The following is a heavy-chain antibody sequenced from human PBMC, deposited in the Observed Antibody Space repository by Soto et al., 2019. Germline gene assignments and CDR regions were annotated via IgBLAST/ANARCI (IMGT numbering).Heavy chain of an antibody. D-gene: IGHD6-13*01. CDR1: GVSITGGDYY. CDR3: ARDRRVTKSWSPGDSYHYGLDV. J-gene: IGHJ6*02. Sequence: PSETLSLTCTVSGVSITGGDYYWSWIRQAPGKGLEWIGNIFYSGATSYNPSLESRVTISLDRSKNQFSLKLDSVTAADTAVYYCARDRRVTKSWSPGDSYHYGLDVWGQGNTVT. CDR2: IFYSGAT. V-gene: IGHV4-30-4*01.